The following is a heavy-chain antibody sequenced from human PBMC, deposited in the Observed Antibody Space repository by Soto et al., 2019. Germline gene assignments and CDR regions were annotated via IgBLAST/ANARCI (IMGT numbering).Heavy chain of an antibody. V-gene: IGHV3-30*18. J-gene: IGHJ6*03. D-gene: IGHD1-20*01. CDR2: ISYDGSNK. CDR3: AKDGASYNWNDVRRYYYYYMDV. CDR1: GFTFSSYG. Sequence: GGSLRLSCAASGFTFSSYGMHWVRQAPGKGLEWVAVISYDGSNKYYADSVKGRFTISRDNSKNTLYLQMNSLRAEDTAVYYCAKDGASYNWNDVRRYYYYYMDVWGKGTTVTVSS.